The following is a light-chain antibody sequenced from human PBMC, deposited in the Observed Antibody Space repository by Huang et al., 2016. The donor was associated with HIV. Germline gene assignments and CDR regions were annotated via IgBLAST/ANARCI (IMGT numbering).Light chain of an antibody. J-gene: IGKJ1*01. CDR1: QTVTNK. CDR2: SAS. CDR3: HQYNDWPRT. Sequence: EVVMTQSPATMSVSPGDKVTLSCRASQTVTNKLAWYQQRPGQAPGLLMFSASTRPTGIPARFSGSGSGTEFSLTISSLQSEDFAVYYCHQYNDWPRTFGQGTKVEMK. V-gene: IGKV3-15*01.